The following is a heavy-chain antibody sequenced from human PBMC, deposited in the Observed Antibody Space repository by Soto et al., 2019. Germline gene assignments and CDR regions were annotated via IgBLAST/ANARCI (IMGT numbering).Heavy chain of an antibody. CDR1: GYTFTSYG. CDR3: ARDLTSPVGIFGVVFQGYYYYYYGKDV. V-gene: IGHV1-18*01. CDR2: ISAYIGNT. J-gene: IGHJ6*02. Sequence: ASVKVSCKASGYTFTSYGISWVRQAPGQGLEWMGWISAYIGNTNYAQKLQGRVTMTTDTSTSTAYMELRSLRSDDTAVYYCARDLTSPVGIFGVVFQGYYYYYYGKDVWGQGTTVTVAS. D-gene: IGHD3-3*01.